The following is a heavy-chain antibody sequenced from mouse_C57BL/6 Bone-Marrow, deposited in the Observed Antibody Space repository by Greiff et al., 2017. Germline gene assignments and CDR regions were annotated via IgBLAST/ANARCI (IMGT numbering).Heavy chain of an antibody. V-gene: IGHV12-3*01. J-gene: IGHJ2*01. D-gene: IGHD3-3*01. CDR2: ITHSGET. Sequence: VKLMESGPGLVKPSQSLFLTCSITGFPITSGYYWIWIRQSPGKPLEWMGYITHSGETFYNPSLQSPISITRETSKNQFFLQLNSVTTEDTAMYSCAGDIRGRGYFDYWGQGTTRTVSS. CDR3: AGDIRGRGYFDY. CDR1: GFPITSGYY.